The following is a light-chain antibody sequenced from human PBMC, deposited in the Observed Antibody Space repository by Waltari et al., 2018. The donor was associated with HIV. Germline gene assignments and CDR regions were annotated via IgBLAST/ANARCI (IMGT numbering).Light chain of an antibody. CDR2: DVS. Sequence: QSALTQPRSVSGSPGQSVTISCTGTSSDVGDYNSVSWYQQHPGKAPKLMIYDVSRWPSGVPDLFSGSKSGNTAFLTSSGLQAEDEADYYCCSYAGTYTYVFGTGTKVTVL. V-gene: IGLV2-11*01. J-gene: IGLJ1*01. CDR3: CSYAGTYTYV. CDR1: SSDVGDYNS.